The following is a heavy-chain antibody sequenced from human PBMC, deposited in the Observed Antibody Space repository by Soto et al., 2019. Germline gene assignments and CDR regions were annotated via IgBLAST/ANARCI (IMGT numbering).Heavy chain of an antibody. CDR1: GGSISSGGYY. CDR3: ATAHYVWGSYRDY. J-gene: IGHJ4*02. CDR2: IYYSGST. V-gene: IGHV4-31*03. Sequence: TSETLSLTCTVSGGSISSGGYYWSWIRQHPGKGLEWIGYIYYSGSTYYNPSLKSRVTISVDTSKNQFSLKLSSATAADTAVYYCATAHYVWGSYRDYWGQGTLVTVSS. D-gene: IGHD3-16*02.